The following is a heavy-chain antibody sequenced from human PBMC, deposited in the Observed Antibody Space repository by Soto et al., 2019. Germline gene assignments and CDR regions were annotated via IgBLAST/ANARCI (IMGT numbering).Heavy chain of an antibody. CDR3: ANALVRHDYDDAFDI. D-gene: IGHD4-17*01. CDR1: GFTVSSNY. J-gene: IGHJ3*02. CDR2: IYSGGST. Sequence: EVQLVESGGGLVQPGGSLRLSCAASGFTVSSNYMSWVRQAPGKGLEWVSVIYSGGSTYYADSVKGRFTISRDNSKNTLYLQMNSLRAEDTAVYYFANALVRHDYDDAFDIWGQGTMVTVSS. V-gene: IGHV3-66*01.